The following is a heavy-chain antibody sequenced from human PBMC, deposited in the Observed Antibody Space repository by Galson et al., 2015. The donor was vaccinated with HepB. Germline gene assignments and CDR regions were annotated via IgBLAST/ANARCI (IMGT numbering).Heavy chain of an antibody. CDR2: ITPSGDNT. Sequence: SLRLSCAASGFTFRNYAMSWVRQAPGKGLEWVSAITPSGDNTYSADSVKGRFTISRDNSKNTLFLQMTSLTAEDSAVYFCATTKFGNGAYWTFEIWGPGTLVTVSS. J-gene: IGHJ3*02. CDR1: GFTFRNYA. D-gene: IGHD2-8*01. CDR3: ATTKFGNGAYWTFEI. V-gene: IGHV3-23*01.